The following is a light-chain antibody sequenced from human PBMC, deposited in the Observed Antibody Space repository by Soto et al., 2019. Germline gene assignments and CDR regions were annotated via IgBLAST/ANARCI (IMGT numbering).Light chain of an antibody. Sequence: DIQMTQSPSSLSASVGERVTITCQASHDISKYLNWYQQKPGKAPNLLIYGASNLETGVPSRFSGSRSGTYFTLTISSLQPEDTATYCCQQYDNLYTFGLGTKVEIK. CDR1: HDISKY. CDR2: GAS. CDR3: QQYDNLYT. J-gene: IGKJ2*01. V-gene: IGKV1-33*01.